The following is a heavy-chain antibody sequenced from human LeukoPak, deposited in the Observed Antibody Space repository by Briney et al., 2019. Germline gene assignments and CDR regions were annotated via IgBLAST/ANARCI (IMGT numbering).Heavy chain of an antibody. CDR1: GFTFSSYA. V-gene: IGHV3-30-3*01. CDR3: SRDKHIVVVTAPLIAFDI. D-gene: IGHD2-21*02. CDR2: ISYDGSNK. J-gene: IGHJ3*02. Sequence: PGGSLRLSCAASGFTFSSYAMHWVRQAPGKGLEWVAVISYDGSNKYYADSVKGRFTISRDNSKNTLYLQMNSLRAEDTAVYYWSRDKHIVVVTAPLIAFDIWGQGTMVTVSS.